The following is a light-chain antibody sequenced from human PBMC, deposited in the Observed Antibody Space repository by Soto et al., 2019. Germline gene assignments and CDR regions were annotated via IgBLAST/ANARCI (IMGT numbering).Light chain of an antibody. CDR3: QQYNSYWGT. V-gene: IGKV1-5*01. CDR1: QSISSW. Sequence: DIQITLALSSLPASVGARVNITCRASQSISSWLAWYQQKPGKAPKVLIYDASSLESGVPSRFSGSGSGTEFTLTISSLQPDDFATYYCQQYNSYWGTFGQGAKVAIK. CDR2: DAS. J-gene: IGKJ1*01.